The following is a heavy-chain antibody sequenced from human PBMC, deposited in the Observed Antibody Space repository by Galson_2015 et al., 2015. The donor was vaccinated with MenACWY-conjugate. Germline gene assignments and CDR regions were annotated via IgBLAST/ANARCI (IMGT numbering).Heavy chain of an antibody. V-gene: IGHV3-33*08. CDR2: IWYDGSNK. Sequence: SLRLSCAASGFTFSGYYMHWVRQAPGKGLEWVAVIWYDGSNKYYADSVKGRFTISRDNSKNTLYLQMNSLRAEDTAVYYCARDLWELLGGYYFDYWGQGTLVTVSS. CDR1: GFTFSGYY. J-gene: IGHJ4*02. D-gene: IGHD1-26*01. CDR3: ARDLWELLGGYYFDY.